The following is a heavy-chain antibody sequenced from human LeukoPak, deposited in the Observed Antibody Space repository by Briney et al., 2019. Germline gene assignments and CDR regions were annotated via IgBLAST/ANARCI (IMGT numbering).Heavy chain of an antibody. V-gene: IGHV4-39*07. J-gene: IGHJ4*02. CDR1: GGSISSSSYY. CDR3: ARSRIEMATISPADY. D-gene: IGHD5-24*01. CDR2: IYYSGST. Sequence: SETVSLTCTVSGGSISSSSYYWGWIRQPPGKGLEWIGSIYYSGSTYYNPSLKSRVTISVDTSKNQFSLKLSSVTAADTAVYYCARSRIEMATISPADYWGQGTLVTVSS.